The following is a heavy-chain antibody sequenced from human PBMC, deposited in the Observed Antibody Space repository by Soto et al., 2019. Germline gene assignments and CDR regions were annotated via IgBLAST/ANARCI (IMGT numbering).Heavy chain of an antibody. CDR3: ARSVYGGNSGSWYFDL. CDR1: GYTFTTYS. V-gene: IGHV1-18*01. Sequence: QVPLVQSGAEGKKPGASVNVSCEASGYTFTTYSMSWVRQAPGQGLEWMGWISGYNGNTNYAQKFRGRVTMTTDTSTKTVYRELRSLRSDDTVVYYWARSVYGGNSGSWYFDLWGRGTLVTVSS. CDR2: ISGYNGNT. J-gene: IGHJ2*01. D-gene: IGHD4-17*01.